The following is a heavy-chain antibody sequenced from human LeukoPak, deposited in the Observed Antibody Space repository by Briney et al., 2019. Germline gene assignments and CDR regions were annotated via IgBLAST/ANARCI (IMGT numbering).Heavy chain of an antibody. CDR2: INHSGST. CDR1: GGSISRSSYY. J-gene: IGHJ4*02. CDR3: ARVPLNWGKYYFDY. D-gene: IGHD7-27*01. Sequence: SETLSLTCTVSGGSISRSSYYWGWIRQPPGKGLEWIGEINHSGSTNYNPSLKSRVTISIDTSNNQFSLTLSSVTAADTAMYYCARVPLNWGKYYFDYWGQGTLVTVSS. V-gene: IGHV4-39*07.